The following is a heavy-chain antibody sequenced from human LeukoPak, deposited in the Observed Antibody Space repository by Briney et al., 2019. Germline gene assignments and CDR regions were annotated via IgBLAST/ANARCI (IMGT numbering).Heavy chain of an antibody. CDR2: MYIRGST. CDR3: ARDSIVVVPAARVGLYYYGMDV. CDR1: GVTLSSNY. V-gene: IGHV3-66*01. D-gene: IGHD2-2*01. J-gene: IGHJ6*02. Sequence: RGSLRLSCAASGVTLSSNYMSWVRQAPGDRLEWGSVMYIRGSTYYADSFTGRFTISRYNYKNTLYLQMNSLRAEDTAVYYWARDSIVVVPAARVGLYYYGMDVWGQGTTVTVSS.